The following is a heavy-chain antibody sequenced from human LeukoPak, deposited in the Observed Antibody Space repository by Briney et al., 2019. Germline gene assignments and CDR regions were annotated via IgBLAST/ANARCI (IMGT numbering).Heavy chain of an antibody. CDR2: INPNSGGT. J-gene: IGHJ4*02. V-gene: IGHV1-2*02. CDR3: ARDVVGDRSFDY. D-gene: IGHD2-21*02. CDR1: GYTFTSYY. Sequence: GASVKVSCKASGYTFTSYYMHWVRQAPGQGLEWMGWINPNSGGTNYAQKFQGRVTMTRDTSISTAYMELSRLRSDDTAVYYCARDVVGDRSFDYWGQGTLVTVSS.